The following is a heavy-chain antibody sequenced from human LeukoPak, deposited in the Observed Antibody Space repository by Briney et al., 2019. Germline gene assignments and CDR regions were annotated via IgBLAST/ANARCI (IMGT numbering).Heavy chain of an antibody. CDR2: ITGSGGGT. CDR3: AELGITMIGGV. Sequence: GGSLRLSCAASGFTFRSNGMSWVRQAPGKGLEWVSGITGSGGGTYYADSVKGRFTISRDNAKNSLYLQMNSLRAEDTAVYYCAELGITMIGGVWGKGTTVTISS. D-gene: IGHD3-10*02. CDR1: GFTFRSNG. J-gene: IGHJ6*04. V-gene: IGHV3-23*01.